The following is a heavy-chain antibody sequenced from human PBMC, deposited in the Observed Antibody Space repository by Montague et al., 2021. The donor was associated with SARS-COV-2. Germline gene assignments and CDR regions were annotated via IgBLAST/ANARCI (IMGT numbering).Heavy chain of an antibody. CDR2: LYTSGST. CDR3: ARDGADYSFAYYHEMDV. CDR1: GASVRTYY. V-gene: IGHV4-4*07. D-gene: IGHD5-12*01. J-gene: IGHJ6*02. Sequence: SETLSLTCTVSGASVRTYYWSWIRQSTGKKLEWMGRLYTSGSTYXXPSFKSRVTMSLDTSKNLFSLNLSSMTAADTAVYYCARDGADYSFAYYHEMDVWGRGIAVTVSS.